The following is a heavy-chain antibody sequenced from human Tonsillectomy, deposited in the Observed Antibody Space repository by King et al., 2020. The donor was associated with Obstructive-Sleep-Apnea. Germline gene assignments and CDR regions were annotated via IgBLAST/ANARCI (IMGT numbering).Heavy chain of an antibody. CDR1: GFTFSSYA. D-gene: IGHD3-22*01. V-gene: IGHV3-23*04. J-gene: IGHJ1*01. Sequence: VQLVESGGGLVQPGGSLRLSCAASGFTFSSYAMSWVRQAPGKGLEWVSAISGSGGSTYYADSVKGRFTISRDNSKNTLYLQMNSLRAEDTAVYYCAKVSYYYDSSGYYYGEYFQHWGQGTLVTVSS. CDR2: ISGSGGST. CDR3: AKVSYYYDSSGYYYGEYFQH.